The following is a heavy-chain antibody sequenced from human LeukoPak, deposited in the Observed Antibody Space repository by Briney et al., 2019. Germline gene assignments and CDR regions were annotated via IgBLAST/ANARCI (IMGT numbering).Heavy chain of an antibody. D-gene: IGHD6-19*01. Sequence: GGSLRLSCAASGFTFSTYWMHWVRQAPGKGLVWVSRISSDGSNTNYADSVKGRFTISRDNAKNSLYLQMNSLRAEDTAVYYCARVPWLGGGHYMDVWGKGTTVTVSS. J-gene: IGHJ6*03. CDR2: ISSDGSNT. V-gene: IGHV3-74*01. CDR1: GFTFSTYW. CDR3: ARVPWLGGGHYMDV.